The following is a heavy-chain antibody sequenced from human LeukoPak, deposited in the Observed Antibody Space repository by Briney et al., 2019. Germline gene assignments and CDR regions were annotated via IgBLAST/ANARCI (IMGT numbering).Heavy chain of an antibody. V-gene: IGHV4-34*01. Sequence: SETLSLTCAVYGGSFSGYYWSWIRQPPGKGLEWIGEINRSGSTNYNPSLKSRVTISVDTSKNQFSLKLSSVTAADTAVYYCARGGGYCSGGSCYSLDYWGQGTLVTVSS. CDR1: GGSFSGYY. CDR2: INRSGST. D-gene: IGHD2-15*01. CDR3: ARGGGYCSGGSCYSLDY. J-gene: IGHJ4*02.